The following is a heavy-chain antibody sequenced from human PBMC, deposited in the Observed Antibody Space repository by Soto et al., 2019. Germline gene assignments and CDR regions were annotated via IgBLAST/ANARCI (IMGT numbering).Heavy chain of an antibody. Sequence: LSLTFVVTGASIISNKHWWTWVRQPPGKVLEWIGEIYHTGCVNYMSSLRGRITMSVDKTKNQFSLKLSSMTAADTATYYCPRAVYCTTDNCWDDFYYYNMEVWGKGTKVTVSS. CDR3: PRAVYCTTDNCWDDFYYYNMEV. CDR2: IYHTGCV. J-gene: IGHJ6*04. CDR1: GASIISNKHW. V-gene: IGHV4-4*02. D-gene: IGHD1-1*01.